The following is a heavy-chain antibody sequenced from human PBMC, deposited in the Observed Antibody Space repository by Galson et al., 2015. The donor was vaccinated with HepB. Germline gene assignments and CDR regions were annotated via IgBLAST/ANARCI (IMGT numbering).Heavy chain of an antibody. J-gene: IGHJ4*02. V-gene: IGHV3-74*01. CDR3: ARGLYDSSGYYLFLDY. D-gene: IGHD3-22*01. CDR2: CNTDGTNI. Sequence: SLRLSCAASGFTFSRYWMHWVRQAPGKGLVWVSRCNTDGTNIAYADSVKGRFAISRDNAENTLYLQMNSLRAEDTAVYYCARGLYDSSGYYLFLDYWGQGTLVTVSS. CDR1: GFTFSRYW.